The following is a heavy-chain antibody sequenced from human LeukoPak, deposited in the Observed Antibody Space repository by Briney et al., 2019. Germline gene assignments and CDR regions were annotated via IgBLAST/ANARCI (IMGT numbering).Heavy chain of an antibody. CDR1: GGSITSGDYY. CDR2: IYHSGST. D-gene: IGHD1-7*01. V-gene: IGHV4-30-2*01. CDR3: ARGWNYGLNWFDP. J-gene: IGHJ5*02. Sequence: PSETLSLTCTVSGGSITSGDYYWSWIRQPPGKGLEWIGYIYHSGSTYYIPSLKSRVTISVDRSKNQFSLKLSSVTAADTAVYYCARGWNYGLNWFDPWGQGILVTVSS.